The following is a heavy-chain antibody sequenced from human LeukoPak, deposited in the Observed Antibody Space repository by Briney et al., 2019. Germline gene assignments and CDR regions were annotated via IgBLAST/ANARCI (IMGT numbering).Heavy chain of an antibody. CDR2: TSYDGDNK. J-gene: IGHJ4*02. Sequence: PGGSLRLSCAASGFTFSSYAMHWVRQTPGKGLEWVAVTSYDGDNKYYADSVKGRFTISRDNSKNTLYLQMNSLRAEDTAVYYCARDQGIAVAGPDYWGQGTLVTVSS. CDR3: ARDQGIAVAGPDY. V-gene: IGHV3-30*04. CDR1: GFTFSSYA. D-gene: IGHD6-19*01.